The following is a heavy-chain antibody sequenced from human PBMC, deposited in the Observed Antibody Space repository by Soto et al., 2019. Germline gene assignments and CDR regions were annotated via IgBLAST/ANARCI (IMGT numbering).Heavy chain of an antibody. CDR2: AYYSGDT. CDR3: ARDRSTYGGGGTGEVKENWFDP. J-gene: IGHJ5*02. Sequence: SETLSLTCSVSGGSISRYYWSGIRQPPGKGLEWIGYAYYSGDTGYNPSLKSRVTMAVDTSKSQVSLKLSSVTAADTAVYYCARDRSTYGGGGTGEVKENWFDPWGQGALVTVSS. D-gene: IGHD2-8*01. V-gene: IGHV4-59*01. CDR1: GGSISRYY.